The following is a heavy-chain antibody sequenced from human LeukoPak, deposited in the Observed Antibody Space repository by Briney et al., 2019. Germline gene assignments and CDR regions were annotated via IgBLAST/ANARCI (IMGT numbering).Heavy chain of an antibody. J-gene: IGHJ4*02. Sequence: PGGSLRLSCAASGFTFSSYGMHWVRQAPGKGLEWVAFIRYDGSNKYYADSVKGRFTISRDNSKSTLYLQMNSLRAEDTAVYYCAKDLYYYDSSGYYLGCDYWGQGTLDTVSS. D-gene: IGHD3-22*01. CDR1: GFTFSSYG. CDR2: IRYDGSNK. CDR3: AKDLYYYDSSGYYLGCDY. V-gene: IGHV3-30*02.